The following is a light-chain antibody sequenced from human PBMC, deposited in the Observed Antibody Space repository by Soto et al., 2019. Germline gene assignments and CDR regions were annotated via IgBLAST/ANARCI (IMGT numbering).Light chain of an antibody. CDR3: QQFHSFPWT. J-gene: IGKJ1*01. V-gene: IGKV1-5*01. Sequence: DIQMTQSPSTLSASVGDRVTISCRASQTIHSLLAWYQQKAEKAPKLLIYDASNLESGVPSRFSGSGSGTEFTLTVSSLQPDDFATFYCQQFHSFPWTFGQGTKVEI. CDR1: QTIHSL. CDR2: DAS.